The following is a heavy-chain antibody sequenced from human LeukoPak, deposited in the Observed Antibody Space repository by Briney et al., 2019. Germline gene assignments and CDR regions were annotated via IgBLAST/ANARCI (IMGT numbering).Heavy chain of an antibody. CDR2: FDPEDGET. Sequence: ASVKVSCKVSGYTLTELSMHWVRQAPGKGLEWMGGFDPEDGETIYAQKFQGRVTMTEDTSTDTAYMELSSLRSEDTAVYYCATVSDYYDSSGYYMPLDYWGQGTLVTVPS. J-gene: IGHJ4*02. V-gene: IGHV1-24*01. D-gene: IGHD3-22*01. CDR1: GYTLTELS. CDR3: ATVSDYYDSSGYYMPLDY.